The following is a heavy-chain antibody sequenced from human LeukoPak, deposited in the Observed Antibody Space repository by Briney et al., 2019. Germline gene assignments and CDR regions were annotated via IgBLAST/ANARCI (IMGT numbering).Heavy chain of an antibody. J-gene: IGHJ4*02. CDR2: IYYSGST. CDR3: ASGGLYCSSTSCHLDAFDY. V-gene: IGHV4-59*01. Sequence: PSETLSLTCTVSGGSISSYYWSWIRQPPGKGLEWIGYIYYSGSTNYNPSLKSRVTISVDTSKNQFSLKLSSVTAADTAVYYCASGGLYCSSTSCHLDAFDYWGQGTLVTVSS. CDR1: GGSISSYY. D-gene: IGHD2-2*01.